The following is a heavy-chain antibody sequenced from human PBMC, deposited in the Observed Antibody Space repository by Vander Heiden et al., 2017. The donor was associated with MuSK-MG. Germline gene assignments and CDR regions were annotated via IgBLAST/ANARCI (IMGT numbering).Heavy chain of an antibody. CDR2: VSASSAPT. CDR3: ARDGGYSSSWYYFDY. V-gene: IGHV3-23*01. CDR1: GCTFGNYA. D-gene: IGHD6-13*01. Sequence: VQLLEPGGGFVHPGRSLTLACVASGCTFGNYAMSWVRQAPGKGLEWISAVSASSAPTCYADSVKGRFTIPRDNSQNTLYLQISSLGAEDTALYYCARDGGYSSSWYYFDYWGQGALVTVST. J-gene: IGHJ4*02.